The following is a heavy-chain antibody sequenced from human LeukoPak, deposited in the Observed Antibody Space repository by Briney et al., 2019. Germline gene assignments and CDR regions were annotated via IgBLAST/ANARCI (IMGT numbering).Heavy chain of an antibody. J-gene: IGHJ5*02. Sequence: GGSLRLSCAASGFTFSSYGMSWVRQAPGKGLEWVSAISGSGGSTYYADSVKGRFTISRDNARNSLSLQMNSLRAEDTAVYYCARGSVVVSAADNWFDPWGQGTLVTVSS. V-gene: IGHV3-23*01. CDR3: ARGSVVVSAADNWFDP. D-gene: IGHD2-2*01. CDR1: GFTFSSYG. CDR2: ISGSGGST.